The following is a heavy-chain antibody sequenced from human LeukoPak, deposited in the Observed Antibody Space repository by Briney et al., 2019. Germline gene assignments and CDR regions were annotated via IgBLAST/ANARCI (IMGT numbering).Heavy chain of an antibody. CDR1: GFTFDDYA. Sequence: PGGSLRLSCAASGFTFDDYAMHWVRQAPGKGLEWVSGISWNSGSIGYADSVKGRFTIYRDNANNSLYLQMDSLRAEDTAVYYCASLPTAASYMDVWGKGTTVTVSS. CDR3: ASLPTAASYMDV. D-gene: IGHD5/OR15-5a*01. V-gene: IGHV3-9*01. CDR2: ISWNSGSI. J-gene: IGHJ6*03.